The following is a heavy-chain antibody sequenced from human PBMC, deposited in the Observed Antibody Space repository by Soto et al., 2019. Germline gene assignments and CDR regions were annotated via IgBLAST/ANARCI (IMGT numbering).Heavy chain of an antibody. Sequence: SETLSLTCTVSGGSISSSSYYWGWIRQPPGKGLEWIGSIYYSGSTYYNPSLKSRVTISVDTSKNTLYLQMDSLRTEDMAVYYCARGAGGSYSALLSYWGQGTLVTVSS. CDR1: GGSISSSSYY. CDR2: IYYSGST. CDR3: ARGAGGSYSALLSY. V-gene: IGHV4-39*01. D-gene: IGHD1-26*01. J-gene: IGHJ4*02.